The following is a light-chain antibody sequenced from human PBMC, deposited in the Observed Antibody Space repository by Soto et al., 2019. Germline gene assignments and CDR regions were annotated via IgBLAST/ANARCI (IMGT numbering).Light chain of an antibody. Sequence: DIQMTQSPSTLSASVGDGVTITCRASHRISKCLAWYQQKPGKAPKLLIYDASSLESGVSSRFSGSGSGTEFTLTISSLQPDDFATYYCQQYNTYSTFGQGRRLEIK. CDR2: DAS. CDR1: HRISKC. CDR3: QQYNTYST. J-gene: IGKJ5*01. V-gene: IGKV1-5*01.